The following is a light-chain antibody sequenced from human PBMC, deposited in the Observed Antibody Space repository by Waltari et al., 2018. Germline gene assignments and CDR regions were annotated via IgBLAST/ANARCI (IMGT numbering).Light chain of an antibody. CDR1: QDISNY. Sequence: DIQMTQSPSSLSASVGDRVTITCQASQDISNYLNWYQQKPGKAPKLLIYDASNLETGVPSRFSGSESGTDFTFTISSLQPEDIATYYCQQYDNPLTFGPGTKVDIK. V-gene: IGKV1-33*01. J-gene: IGKJ3*01. CDR2: DAS. CDR3: QQYDNPLT.